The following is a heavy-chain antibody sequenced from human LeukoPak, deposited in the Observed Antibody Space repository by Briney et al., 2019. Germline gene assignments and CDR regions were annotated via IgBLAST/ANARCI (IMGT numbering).Heavy chain of an antibody. V-gene: IGHV1-24*01. J-gene: IGHJ6*02. Sequence: GASVKVSCKVSGYTLTELSMHWVRQAPGKGLEWMGGFDPEDGETIYAQKFQGRVTVTEDTSTDTAYMELSSLRSEDTAVYYCARAGMDVWGQGTTVTVSS. CDR2: FDPEDGET. CDR1: GYTLTELS. CDR3: ARAGMDV.